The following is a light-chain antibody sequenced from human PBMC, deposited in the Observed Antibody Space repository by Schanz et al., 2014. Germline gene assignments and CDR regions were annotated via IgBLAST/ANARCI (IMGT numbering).Light chain of an antibody. CDR2: HAS. CDR3: QQYGSSPWT. J-gene: IGKJ1*01. Sequence: EIVMTQSSGTLSVSPGERATLSCRASQSISSNLAWYQQKPGQAPRLLIYHASNRATGIPDRFSGSGSGTDFTLTISRLEPEDFAVYYCQQYGSSPWTFGQGTKVDI. V-gene: IGKV3-20*01. CDR1: QSISSN.